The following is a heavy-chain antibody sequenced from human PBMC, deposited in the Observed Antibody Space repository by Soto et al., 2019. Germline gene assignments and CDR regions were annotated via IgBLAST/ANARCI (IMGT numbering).Heavy chain of an antibody. Sequence: EVQLVESGGGLVKPGWSLTLSCAVSGFTFSSCTMNWVRQAPGKGREGVSSISPSTSHIYYADSVKCRFTMSRDNANNYLFLQMNSLRAEDTAVYYCAGCSGGACHQNYGMDVWGQGTTVTVSS. CDR2: ISPSTSHI. V-gene: IGHV3-21*01. CDR3: AGCSGGACHQNYGMDV. J-gene: IGHJ6*02. CDR1: GFTFSSCT. D-gene: IGHD2-15*01.